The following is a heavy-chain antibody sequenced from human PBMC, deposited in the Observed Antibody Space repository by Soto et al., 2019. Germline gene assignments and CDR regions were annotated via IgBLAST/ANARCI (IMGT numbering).Heavy chain of an antibody. CDR3: AREIGGTAPDF. Sequence: PGGSLRLSCVASGFIFTDYQMHWVRQAPGKGLEWVGTPDHCAEFVEGRFTISRDNSKNTLYLQMTNLRPEDTAVYFCAREIGGTAPDFWGQGTMVTVYS. J-gene: IGHJ4*02. V-gene: IGHV3-30-3*01. D-gene: IGHD2-21*02. CDR2: TPD. CDR1: GFIFTDYQ.